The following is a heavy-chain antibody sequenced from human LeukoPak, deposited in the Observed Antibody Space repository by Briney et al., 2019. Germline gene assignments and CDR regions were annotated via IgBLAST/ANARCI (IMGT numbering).Heavy chain of an antibody. V-gene: IGHV1-58*01. CDR2: IVVGSGNT. D-gene: IGHD4-17*01. CDR1: GFTFTSSA. Sequence: GTSVKVSCKASGFTFTSSAVQWVRQARGQRLEWIGWIVVGSGNTNYAQKFQERVTITRDMSTSTAYMELSSLRSEDTAVYYCAVDLHGDRRVIYYYYGMDVWGQGTTVTVSS. J-gene: IGHJ6*02. CDR3: AVDLHGDRRVIYYYYGMDV.